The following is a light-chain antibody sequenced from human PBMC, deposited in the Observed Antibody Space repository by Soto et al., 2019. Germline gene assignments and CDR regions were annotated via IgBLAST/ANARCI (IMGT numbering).Light chain of an antibody. J-gene: IGKJ1*01. CDR2: KVS. V-gene: IGKV2-30*02. CDR1: QSLVHSDGIAY. Sequence: DVVMTQSPLSLPVTLGQPASISCRSNQSLVHSDGIAYFSWFQQRPGRSPRRLIYKVSNRDSGVPARFSGSGSGTDFALKISRVEADDVGVYYCMLGTHCPQTFGHGTKVDSK. CDR3: MLGTHCPQT.